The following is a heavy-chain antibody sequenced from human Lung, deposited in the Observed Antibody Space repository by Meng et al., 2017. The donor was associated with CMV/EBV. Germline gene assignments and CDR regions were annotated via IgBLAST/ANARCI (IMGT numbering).Heavy chain of an antibody. Sequence: QGPLVQSGAEVKKPGASVKVSCKASGYTLTSYAMHWVRQAPGQRLEWMGWINAGNGNTKYSQRFQGRVTITRDTSASTAYMELSSLRSEDMTVYYCARAGYDSSGYYPQPFDYWGQGTLVTVSS. CDR2: INAGNGNT. D-gene: IGHD3-22*01. V-gene: IGHV1-3*01. CDR1: GYTLTSYA. CDR3: ARAGYDSSGYYPQPFDY. J-gene: IGHJ4*02.